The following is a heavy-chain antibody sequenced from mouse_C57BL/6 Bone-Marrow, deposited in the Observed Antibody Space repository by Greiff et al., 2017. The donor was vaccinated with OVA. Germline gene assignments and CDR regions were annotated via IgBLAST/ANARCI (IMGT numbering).Heavy chain of an antibody. CDR3: ARIYYSNYVYFDY. CDR2: INPSSGYT. J-gene: IGHJ2*01. CDR1: GYTFTSYW. D-gene: IGHD2-5*01. Sequence: VQLQQSGAELAKPGASVKLSCKASGYTFTSYWMHWVKQRPGQGLEWIGYINPSSGYTKYNQKFKDKATLTADKSSSTAYMQLSSLTYEDSAVYYCARIYYSNYVYFDYWGQGTTLTVSS. V-gene: IGHV1-7*01.